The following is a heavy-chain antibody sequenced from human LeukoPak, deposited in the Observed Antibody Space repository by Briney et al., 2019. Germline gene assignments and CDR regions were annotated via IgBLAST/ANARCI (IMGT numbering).Heavy chain of an antibody. CDR1: GGSISSGSYC. Sequence: SETLSLTCTVSGGSISSGSYCWSWIRQPAGKGLEWIGRIYSSGNTNYNPSLKSRVTISVDTSKHQFSLKLSSVTAADTAVYYCARDMVLGGYSYGSNWFDPWGQGTLVTVSS. CDR3: ARDMVLGGYSYGSNWFDP. J-gene: IGHJ5*02. D-gene: IGHD5-18*01. CDR2: IYSSGNT. V-gene: IGHV4-61*02.